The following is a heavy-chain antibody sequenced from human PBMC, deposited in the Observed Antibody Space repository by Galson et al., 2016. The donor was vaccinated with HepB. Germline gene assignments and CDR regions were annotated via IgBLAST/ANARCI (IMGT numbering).Heavy chain of an antibody. J-gene: IGHJ5*02. CDR3: ARQTIAVAGSCDP. D-gene: IGHD6-19*01. CDR1: GYSFTSYW. Sequence: QSGAEVKKPGESLRISCKGSGYSFTSYWINWVRQMPGKDLEWMGRIDPSDSYTTYSPSFQGHVTFSVDKSISAVYLQWSSLKASDTAIYFCARQTIAVAGSCDPGGQGTLVSVYS. CDR2: IDPSDSYT. V-gene: IGHV5-10-1*01.